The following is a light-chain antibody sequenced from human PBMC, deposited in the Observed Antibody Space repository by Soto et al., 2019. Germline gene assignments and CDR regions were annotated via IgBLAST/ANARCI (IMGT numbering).Light chain of an antibody. CDR1: QYVGSR. J-gene: IGKJ1*01. CDR3: HQRHSWPRT. V-gene: IGKV3-11*01. CDR2: YTS. Sequence: EIVLTHSAATLSWSPVETATLSCRASQYVGSRLAWYQQKPGQAPRLLIYYTSNRATGIPARFSGSGSGTDFTLTINSLAPEDFAIYYCHQRHSWPRTFGQGTKVDIK.